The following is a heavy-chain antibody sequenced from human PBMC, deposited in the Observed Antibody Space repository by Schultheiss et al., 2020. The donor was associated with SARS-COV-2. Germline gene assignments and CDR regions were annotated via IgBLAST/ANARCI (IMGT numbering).Heavy chain of an antibody. J-gene: IGHJ5*02. CDR3: AGGIGPSGDYSARWFDP. CDR2: ISAYNGNT. Sequence: ASVKVSCKASGYTFTSYGISWVRQAPGQGLEWMGWISAYNGNTNYAQKLQGRVTMTRDTSISTAYMELSRLRSDDTAVYYCAGGIGPSGDYSARWFDPWGQGTLVTVSS. V-gene: IGHV1-18*01. D-gene: IGHD4-11*01. CDR1: GYTFTSYG.